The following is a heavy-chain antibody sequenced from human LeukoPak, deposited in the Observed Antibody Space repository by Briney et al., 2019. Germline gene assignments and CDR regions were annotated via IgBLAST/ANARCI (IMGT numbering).Heavy chain of an antibody. CDR2: IKQDGSKK. J-gene: IGHJ4*02. Sequence: GGSLRLSCVASGFPFSSYWMTWVRQAPGKGLEWVANIKQDGSKKSYVDSVKGRFTISRDNAKNSLYLQMNILRSEDTAIYYCTRVGYIDEGIDYWGQGTLVTVSS. CDR1: GFPFSSYW. CDR3: TRVGYIDEGIDY. D-gene: IGHD5-24*01. V-gene: IGHV3-7*04.